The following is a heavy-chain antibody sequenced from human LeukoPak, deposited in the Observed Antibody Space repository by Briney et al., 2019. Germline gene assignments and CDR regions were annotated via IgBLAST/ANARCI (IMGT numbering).Heavy chain of an antibody. J-gene: IGHJ4*02. CDR1: GFTFSSYA. V-gene: IGHV3-64*01. CDR2: ISSNGGST. D-gene: IGHD6-13*01. CDR3: ARYSSSWYMGYYFDY. Sequence: PGGSLRLSCAASGFTFSSYAMHWVPQAPGKGRENVPAISSNGGSTYYANSVKGRFTISRDNSKNTLYLQMNSLRAEDTAVYYCARYSSSWYMGYYFDYWGQGTLVTVSS.